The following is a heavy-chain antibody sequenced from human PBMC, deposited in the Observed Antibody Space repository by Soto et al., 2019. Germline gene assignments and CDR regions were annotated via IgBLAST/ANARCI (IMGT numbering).Heavy chain of an antibody. J-gene: IGHJ5*02. Sequence: PSETLSLTCTVSCGSIDSGDYYCSWIRQPPGKGLEWIGYVYSSGTPNYNPFLKSRVTLSLDKSKNQFSLKMNSVTAADTAVYYCARDVIAPHNYLDPWGQGTLVPVSS. CDR3: ARDVIAPHNYLDP. CDR1: CGSIDSGDYY. D-gene: IGHD4-4*01. V-gene: IGHV4-61*08. CDR2: VYSSGTP.